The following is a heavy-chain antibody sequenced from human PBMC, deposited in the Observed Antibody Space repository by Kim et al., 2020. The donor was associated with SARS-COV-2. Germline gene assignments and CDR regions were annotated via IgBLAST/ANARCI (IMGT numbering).Heavy chain of an antibody. Sequence: STNSSPSLKSRLTISIDTSKNHLSLKLTSVTAADTAVYYCARGVITTGFDYWGQGTLVTVSS. CDR2: ST. V-gene: IGHV4-34*01. CDR3: ARGVITTGFDY. D-gene: IGHD3-22*01. J-gene: IGHJ4*02.